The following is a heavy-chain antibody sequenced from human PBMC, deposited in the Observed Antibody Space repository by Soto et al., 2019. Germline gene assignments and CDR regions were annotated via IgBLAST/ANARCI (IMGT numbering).Heavy chain of an antibody. Sequence: PGGSLRLSCAASGFTFSSYAMSWVRQAPGKGLEWVSAISGSGGSTYYADSVKGRFTISRDNSKNTLYLQMNSLRAEDTAVYYCAKDIAVVVAAVNAFDIWGQGTMVTVSS. D-gene: IGHD2-15*01. CDR1: GFTFSSYA. CDR2: ISGSGGST. J-gene: IGHJ3*02. CDR3: AKDIAVVVAAVNAFDI. V-gene: IGHV3-23*01.